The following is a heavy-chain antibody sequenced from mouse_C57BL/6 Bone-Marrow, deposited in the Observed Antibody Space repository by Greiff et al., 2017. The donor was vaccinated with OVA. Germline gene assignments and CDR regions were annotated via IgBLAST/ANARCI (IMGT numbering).Heavy chain of an antibody. CDR3: TTRSNYPYFDY. CDR2: IDPENGDT. J-gene: IGHJ2*01. D-gene: IGHD2-5*01. Sequence: EVQLQQSGAELVRPGASVKLSCTASGFNIKDDYMHWVKQRPEQGLEWIGWIDPENGDTEYASKFQGKATITADTSSNTAYLQLSSLTSEDTAVYYCTTRSNYPYFDYWGQGTTLTVSS. CDR1: GFNIKDDY. V-gene: IGHV14-4*01.